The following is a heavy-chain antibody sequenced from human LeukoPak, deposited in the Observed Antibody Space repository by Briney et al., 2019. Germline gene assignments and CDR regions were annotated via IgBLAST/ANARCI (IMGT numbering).Heavy chain of an antibody. CDR2: IYYSGST. CDR1: GGSISSYY. J-gene: IGHJ4*01. D-gene: IGHD4-17*01. CDR3: ARAGTMTTLPL. V-gene: IGHV4-59*08. Sequence: SETLSLTCTVYGGSISSYYWSWIRQPPGKGLEWIGYIYYSGSTNYNYNPSLKSRVHISVDTSKNQFSLSLNSATAADTAEYYCARAGTMTTLPLWGHGTLVTVSS.